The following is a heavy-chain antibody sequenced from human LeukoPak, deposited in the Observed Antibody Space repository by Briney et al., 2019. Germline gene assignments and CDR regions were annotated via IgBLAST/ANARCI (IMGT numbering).Heavy chain of an antibody. J-gene: IGHJ4*02. V-gene: IGHV1-69*05. CDR3: AREEAYYDILTGYYLGYYFDY. Sequence: SVKVSCKASGGTFCSYAISWVRQAPGQGLEWMGGIIPIFGTANYAQKFQGRVTITTDESTSTAYMELSSLRSEDTAVYYCAREEAYYDILTGYYLGYYFDYWGQGTLVTVSS. CDR1: GGTFCSYA. CDR2: IIPIFGTA. D-gene: IGHD3-9*01.